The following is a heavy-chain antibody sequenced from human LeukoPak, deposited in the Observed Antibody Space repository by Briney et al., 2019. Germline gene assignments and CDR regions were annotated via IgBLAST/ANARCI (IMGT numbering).Heavy chain of an antibody. Sequence: GGSLRLSCAASGFTFSSYSMNWVRQAPGKGLEWVSSISSSSSYIYYADSVKGRFTISRDNAKNSLYLQMNSLRAEDTAVYYCASQTWELPSFDYWGQGTLVTVSS. CDR3: ASQTWELPSFDY. V-gene: IGHV3-21*01. CDR1: GFTFSSYS. D-gene: IGHD1-26*01. CDR2: ISSSSSYI. J-gene: IGHJ4*02.